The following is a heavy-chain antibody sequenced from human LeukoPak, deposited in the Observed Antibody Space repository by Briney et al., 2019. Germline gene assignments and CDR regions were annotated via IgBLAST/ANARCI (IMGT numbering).Heavy chain of an antibody. CDR2: LYYSGTT. Sequence: SETLSLTCTVSGGSISSYYWSWIRQPPGKGLEWIGYLYYSGTTNYNPSLKSRVTISVDTSKNQFSPKLSSVTAADTAVYYCARDRYYDSGSYYNWGQGTLVTVSS. D-gene: IGHD3-10*01. CDR3: ARDRYYDSGSYYN. CDR1: GGSISSYY. J-gene: IGHJ4*02. V-gene: IGHV4-59*01.